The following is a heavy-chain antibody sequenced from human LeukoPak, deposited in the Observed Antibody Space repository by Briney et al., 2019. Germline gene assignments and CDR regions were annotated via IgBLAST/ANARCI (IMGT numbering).Heavy chain of an antibody. J-gene: IGHJ5*02. CDR1: GYSISSGYY. CDR2: MYHSGST. CDR3: ARGHIVATTINWFDP. D-gene: IGHD5-12*01. V-gene: IGHV4-38-2*02. Sequence: SPSETLSLTCTVSGYSISSGYYWGWIRQPPGKGLEWIESMYHSGSTYYNPSLKSRVTMSVDTSKNQFSLKLSSVTAADTAVYYCARGHIVATTINWFDPWGQGTLLTVSS.